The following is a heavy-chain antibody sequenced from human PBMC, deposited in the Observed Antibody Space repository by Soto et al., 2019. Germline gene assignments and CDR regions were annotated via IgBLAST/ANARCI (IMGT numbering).Heavy chain of an antibody. CDR2: INHSGST. V-gene: IGHV4-34*01. D-gene: IGHD2-15*01. J-gene: IGHJ4*02. CDR3: ARKGRYCSGGSCYRYFDY. CDR1: GGSFSGYY. Sequence: SETLSLTCAVYGGSFSGYYWSWIRQPPGKGLEWIGEINHSGSTNYNPSLKSRVTISVDTSKNQFSLKLSSVTAADTAVYYCARKGRYCSGGSCYRYFDYWGQGTLVTVSS.